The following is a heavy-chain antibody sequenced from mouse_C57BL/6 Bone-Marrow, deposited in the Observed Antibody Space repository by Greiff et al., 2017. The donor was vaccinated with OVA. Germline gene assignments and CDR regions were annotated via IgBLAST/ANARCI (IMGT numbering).Heavy chain of an antibody. J-gene: IGHJ1*03. CDR3: ARQGYYGSSYWWYFEV. V-gene: IGHV5-6*01. D-gene: IGHD1-1*01. Sequence: EVKLQESGGDLVKPGGSLKLSCAASGFTFSSYGMSWVRQTPDKRLEWVATISSGGSYTYYPDSVKGRFTISRDNAKNTLYLQMSSLKSEDTAMYYCARQGYYGSSYWWYFEVWGTGTTVTVSS. CDR1: GFTFSSYG. CDR2: ISSGGSYT.